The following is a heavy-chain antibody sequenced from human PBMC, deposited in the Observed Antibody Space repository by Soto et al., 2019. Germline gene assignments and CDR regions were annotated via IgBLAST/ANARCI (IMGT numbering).Heavy chain of an antibody. J-gene: IGHJ4*02. V-gene: IGHV4-4*07. Sequence: SETLSLTCTVSGGSISSYYWRWIRQPAGKGLEWIGRIYTSGSTNYNPSLKSRVTMSVDTSKNQFSLELSRLRSDDTAVYYCARDLPSIYSSGWYGDYWGQGTLVTVSS. CDR1: GGSISSYY. CDR2: IYTSGST. D-gene: IGHD6-19*01. CDR3: ARDLPSIYSSGWYGDY.